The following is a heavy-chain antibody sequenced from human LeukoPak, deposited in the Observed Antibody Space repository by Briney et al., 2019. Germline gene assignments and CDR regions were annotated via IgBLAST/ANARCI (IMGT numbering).Heavy chain of an antibody. D-gene: IGHD3-10*01. V-gene: IGHV3-30*18. CDR2: ISYDGSNK. Sequence: PGRSLRLSCAASGFTFSTYGMHWVRQAPGKGLEWVAVISYDGSNKYYADSVKGRFTISRDNSKNTLYLQMNSLRAEDTAVYYCAKSTGISLGLDDYWGQEPWSPSPQ. J-gene: IGHJ4*01. CDR3: AKSTGISLGLDDY. CDR1: GFTFSTYG.